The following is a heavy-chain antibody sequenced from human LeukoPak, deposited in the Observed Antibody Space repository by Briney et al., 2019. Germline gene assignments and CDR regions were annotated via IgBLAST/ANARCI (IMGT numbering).Heavy chain of an antibody. V-gene: IGHV3-11*01. Sequence: GSLRLSCAASGFTFSDYYMSWIRQAPGKGLEWVSYISSSGSTIYYADSVKGRFTISSDNAKNSLYLQMNSLRAEDTAVYYCAAGSSGWPSPLYPALDYWGQGTLVTVSS. CDR1: GFTFSDYY. D-gene: IGHD6-19*01. CDR3: AAGSSGWPSPLYPALDY. CDR2: ISSSGSTI. J-gene: IGHJ4*02.